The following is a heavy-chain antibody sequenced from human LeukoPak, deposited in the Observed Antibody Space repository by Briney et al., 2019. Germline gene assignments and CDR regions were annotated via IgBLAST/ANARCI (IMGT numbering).Heavy chain of an antibody. CDR3: ARDHGWAYNWNYRSDY. Sequence: GGSLRLSCAASGFTFSSYWMSWVRQAPGKGLEWVANIKQDGSEKYYVDSVKGRFTISRDNAKNSLYLQMNSLRAEDTAVYYCARDHGWAYNWNYRSDYWGQGTLVTVSS. CDR1: GFTFSSYW. D-gene: IGHD1-7*01. J-gene: IGHJ4*02. V-gene: IGHV3-7*01. CDR2: IKQDGSEK.